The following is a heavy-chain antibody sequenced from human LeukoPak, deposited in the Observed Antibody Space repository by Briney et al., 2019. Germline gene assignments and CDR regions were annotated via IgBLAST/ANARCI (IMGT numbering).Heavy chain of an antibody. CDR2: MNPNSGNT. D-gene: IGHD6-19*01. J-gene: IGHJ6*03. CDR1: GYTFTSYD. CDR3: ARVEQWLVPGYYYYMDV. Sequence: ASVKVSCKASGYTFTSYDINWVRQVTGQGLEWMGWMNPNSGNTGYAQKFQGRVTMTRNTSISTAYMELSSLRSEDTAVYYCARVEQWLVPGYYYYMDVWGKGTTVTVSS. V-gene: IGHV1-8*01.